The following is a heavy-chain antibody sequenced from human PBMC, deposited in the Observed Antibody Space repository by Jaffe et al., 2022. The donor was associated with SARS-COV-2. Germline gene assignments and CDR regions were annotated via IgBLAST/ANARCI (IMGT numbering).Heavy chain of an antibody. Sequence: QITLKESGPTLVKPTQTLTLTCTFSGFSLSTGGVGVGWIRQPPGKALEWLALIYWDDNERFSPSLKSRLTITKDTSKHQVVLTMTNMDPVDTATYYCAHLILDYYGSGSYYNGEVFDYWGQGTLVTVSS. J-gene: IGHJ4*02. D-gene: IGHD3-10*01. CDR3: AHLILDYYGSGSYYNGEVFDY. V-gene: IGHV2-5*02. CDR1: GFSLSTGGVG. CDR2: IYWDDNE.